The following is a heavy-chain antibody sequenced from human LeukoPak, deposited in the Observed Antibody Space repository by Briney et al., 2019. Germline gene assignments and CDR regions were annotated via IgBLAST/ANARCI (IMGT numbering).Heavy chain of an antibody. J-gene: IGHJ4*02. CDR2: ISHDGSNK. V-gene: IGHV3-30*04. Sequence: GGSLRLSCAASGFTFSRFAMHWVRQAPGKGLEWVAVISHDGSNKYYADSVRDRFTISRDNSKNTLYLLMNGLRTEDTAAYYCAQRGGLEYWGQGTLVTVSS. D-gene: IGHD3-16*01. CDR1: GFTFSRFA. CDR3: AQRGGLEY.